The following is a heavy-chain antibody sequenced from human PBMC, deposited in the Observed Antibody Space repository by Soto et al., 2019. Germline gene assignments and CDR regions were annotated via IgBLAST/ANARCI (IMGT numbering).Heavy chain of an antibody. V-gene: IGHV3-74*01. CDR3: ASSGGSGSLLDLNWFDP. D-gene: IGHD3-10*01. CDR1: GFTFSSYW. J-gene: IGHJ5*02. CDR2: INSDGSST. Sequence: GGSLRLSCAASGFTFSSYWMHWVRQAPGKGLVWVSRINSDGSSTSYADSVKGRFTISRDKAKNTLYLQMNSLRAEDTAVYYCASSGGSGSLLDLNWFDPWGQGTLVTVSS.